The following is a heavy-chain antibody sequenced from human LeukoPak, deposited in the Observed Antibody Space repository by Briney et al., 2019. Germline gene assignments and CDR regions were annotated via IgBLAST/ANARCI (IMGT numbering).Heavy chain of an antibody. CDR3: ARGRGGSSVFWFDR. J-gene: IGHJ5*02. D-gene: IGHD6-6*01. V-gene: IGHV6-1*01. CDR1: GDSVSSNSAA. Sequence: SQTLSLTCAISGDSVSSNSAAWNWLRQSPSRGLEWLGRTYYKSKWYNDYAISVKSRIAINPDTSQNQFPLQLNSVSPEDTAVYYCARGRGGSSVFWFDRWGQGILVTVSS. CDR2: TYYKSKWYN.